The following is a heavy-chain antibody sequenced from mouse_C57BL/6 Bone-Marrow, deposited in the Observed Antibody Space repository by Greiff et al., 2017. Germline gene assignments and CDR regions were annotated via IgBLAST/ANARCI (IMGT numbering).Heavy chain of an antibody. CDR3: ARVSMDY. V-gene: IGHV1-64*01. CDR2: IHPNSGST. Sequence: VQLQQSGAELVKPGASVKLSCKASGYTFTSYWMHWVKQRPGQGLEWIGLIHPNSGSTNYNEKFKSKATLTVDKSSSTAYMQLSSLTSVDSGVNYCARVSMDYWGQGTSVTVSS. J-gene: IGHJ4*01. CDR1: GYTFTSYW.